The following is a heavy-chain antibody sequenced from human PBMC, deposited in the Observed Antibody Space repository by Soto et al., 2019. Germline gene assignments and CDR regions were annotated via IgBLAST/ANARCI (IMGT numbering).Heavy chain of an antibody. V-gene: IGHV4-59*01. CDR3: ARVWGGAFDF. D-gene: IGHD3-10*01. J-gene: IGHJ3*01. Sequence: SETLSLTCTVSGGSISSDHWSWIRQPPGKGLKWIRYIYYSGSTNYNPSLKSRVTKSVDTSKNQFSKKLSSVTAADTAENYCARVWGGAFDFWGQGTMVT. CDR2: IYYSGST. CDR1: GGSISSDH.